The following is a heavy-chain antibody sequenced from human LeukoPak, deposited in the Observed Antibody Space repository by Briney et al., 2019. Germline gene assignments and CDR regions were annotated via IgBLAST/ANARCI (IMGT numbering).Heavy chain of an antibody. Sequence: SETLSLTCAVYGGSFSDYYWSWIRQPPGKGLEWIGEINHSGSTYYNPSLKSRVTISVDTSKNQFSLKLSSVTAADTAVYYCAGRYSGSYHVDYWGQGTLVTVSS. CDR1: GGSFSDYY. J-gene: IGHJ4*02. CDR3: AGRYSGSYHVDY. V-gene: IGHV4-34*01. D-gene: IGHD1-26*01. CDR2: INHSGST.